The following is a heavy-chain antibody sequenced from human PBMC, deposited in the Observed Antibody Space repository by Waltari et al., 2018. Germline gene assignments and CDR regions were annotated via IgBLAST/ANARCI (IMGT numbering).Heavy chain of an antibody. CDR3: ARDRGSSGSPNFDY. J-gene: IGHJ4*02. CDR1: GGSISSYY. Sequence: QVQLQESGPGLVKPSETLSLTCTVSGGSISSYYRSWIRQPPGKGLEWIGYIYYSGSTNYNPSLKSRVTISVDTSKNQFSLKLSSVTAADTAVYYCARDRGSSGSPNFDYWGQGTLVTVSS. V-gene: IGHV4-59*01. CDR2: IYYSGST. D-gene: IGHD6-25*01.